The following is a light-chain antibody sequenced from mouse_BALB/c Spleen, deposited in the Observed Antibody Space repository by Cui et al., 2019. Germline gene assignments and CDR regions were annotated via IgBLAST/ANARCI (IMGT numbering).Light chain of an antibody. CDR2: GTS. Sequence: QLVLTQSPAIMSASLGEEITLTCSASSSVSYMHWYQQKSGTSPKLLIYGTSNLASGVPSRFSGSGSGTFYSITISRVEAEESADYYCHQWSSYPLTFGSETKLEIK. V-gene: IGKV4-80*01. CDR1: SSVSY. CDR3: HQWSSYPLT. J-gene: IGKJ4*01.